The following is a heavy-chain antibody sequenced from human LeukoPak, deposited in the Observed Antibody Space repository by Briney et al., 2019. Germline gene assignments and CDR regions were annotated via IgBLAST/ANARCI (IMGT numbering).Heavy chain of an antibody. CDR3: ARDRGWFGELLPNRMDV. CDR1: GFTFDDYG. V-gene: IGHV3-20*01. Sequence: PGGSLRLSCAASGFTFDDYGMSWVRQAPGKGLEWVSGINWNGGSTGYADSVKGRFTISRDNAKNSLYLQMNSLRAEDTALYHCARDRGWFGELLPNRMDVWGQGTTVTVSS. J-gene: IGHJ6*02. CDR2: INWNGGST. D-gene: IGHD3-10*01.